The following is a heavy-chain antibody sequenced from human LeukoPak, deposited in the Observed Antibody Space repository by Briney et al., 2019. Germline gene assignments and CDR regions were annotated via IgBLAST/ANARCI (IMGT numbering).Heavy chain of an antibody. J-gene: IGHJ4*02. CDR3: TAEKNGSLHY. D-gene: IGHD2-8*01. Sequence: KPSETLSLTCTASRGSVSSSTYYWSWVRQPPGKGLVWIASINYTGTSYYNPSLKSRVIISLDMSKNEFFLTMTAVTAADKAVYFCTAEKNGSLHYWGQGTQVTVSS. CDR2: INYTGTS. CDR1: RGSVSSSTYY. V-gene: IGHV4-39*07.